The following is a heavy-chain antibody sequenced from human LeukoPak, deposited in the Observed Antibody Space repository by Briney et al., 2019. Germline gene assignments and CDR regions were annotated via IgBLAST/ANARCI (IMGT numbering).Heavy chain of an antibody. J-gene: IGHJ4*02. V-gene: IGHV4-59*01. D-gene: IGHD6-19*01. CDR1: SGSIGNNY. Sequence: PSETLSLTCTVSSGSIGNNYWSWIRQPPGKGLEWIGYIYYSGSTNYNPSLKSRVTISVDTSKNQFSLKLSSVTAADTAVYYCARGIIAVAAYYFDYWGREPWSPSPQ. CDR3: ARGIIAVAAYYFDY. CDR2: IYYSGST.